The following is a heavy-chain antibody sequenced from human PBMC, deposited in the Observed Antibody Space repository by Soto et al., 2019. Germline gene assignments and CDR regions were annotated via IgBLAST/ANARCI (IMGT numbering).Heavy chain of an antibody. CDR1: GFTFSSYA. CDR3: APRMGY. D-gene: IGHD2-15*01. V-gene: IGHV3-30-3*01. CDR2: ISYDGSNK. Sequence: PGESLKISCAASGFTFSSYAMHWVRQAPGKGLEWVAVISYDGSNKYYADSVKGRFTISRDNSKNTLYLQMNSLRAEDTAVYYCAPRMGYWGQGTLVTVSS. J-gene: IGHJ4*02.